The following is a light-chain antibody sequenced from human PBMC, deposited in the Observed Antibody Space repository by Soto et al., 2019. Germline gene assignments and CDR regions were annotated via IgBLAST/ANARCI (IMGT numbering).Light chain of an antibody. J-gene: IGLJ2*01. V-gene: IGLV2-14*01. CDR3: SSYTSSGTLV. Sequence: QSALTQPASVSGSPGQSITISCTGTSSDVGGYNYVSWYQQHPDKAPKLMIYEVTNRPSGVSDRFSGSKSGNTASLTISGLQADDEDDYYCSSYTSSGTLVFGGGTKLTVL. CDR1: SSDVGGYNY. CDR2: EVT.